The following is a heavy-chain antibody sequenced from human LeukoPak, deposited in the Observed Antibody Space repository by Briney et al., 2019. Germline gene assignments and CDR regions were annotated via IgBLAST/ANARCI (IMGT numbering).Heavy chain of an antibody. CDR1: GFTFSSYG. CDR3: ARRYCSSTSCSGPFDY. V-gene: IGHV3-33*01. Sequence: GGSLRLSCAASGFTFSSYGMHWVRQAPGKGLEWVAVIWYDGSNKYYADSVKGRFTISRDNSKNTPYLQMNSLRAEDTAVYYCARRYCSSTSCSGPFDYWGQGTLVTVSS. D-gene: IGHD2-2*01. CDR2: IWYDGSNK. J-gene: IGHJ4*02.